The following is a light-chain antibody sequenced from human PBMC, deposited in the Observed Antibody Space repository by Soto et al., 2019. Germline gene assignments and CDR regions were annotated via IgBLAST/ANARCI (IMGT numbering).Light chain of an antibody. CDR2: GAS. V-gene: IGKV3-15*01. J-gene: IGKJ2*01. Sequence: EIVMTQSPATLSVSPGERASLSCRASQSVGSNLAWYQQTAAQDPRLLIYGASTRATGIQARFSGSGSGTEFCLLISSLQAEDFEVYYCWQYTNWPYTFGQGTKLEIK. CDR1: QSVGSN. CDR3: WQYTNWPYT.